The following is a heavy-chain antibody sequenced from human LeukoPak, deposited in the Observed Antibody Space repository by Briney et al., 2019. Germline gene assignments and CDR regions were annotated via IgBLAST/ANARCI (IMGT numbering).Heavy chain of an antibody. Sequence: GGSLRLSCAASGFTFSSYWMHWVRQAPGKGLVWVSRFNSDGISTNYADSVQGRFTISRDNAKNTLYLQMNSLRAEDTAVYYCAKRTSPGHFDYWGQGTLVTVSS. J-gene: IGHJ4*02. V-gene: IGHV3-74*01. CDR1: GFTFSSYW. CDR3: AKRTSPGHFDY. CDR2: FNSDGIST.